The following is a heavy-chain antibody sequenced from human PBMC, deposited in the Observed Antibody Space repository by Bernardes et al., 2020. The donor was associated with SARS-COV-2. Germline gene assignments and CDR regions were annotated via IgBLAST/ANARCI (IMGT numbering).Heavy chain of an antibody. CDR3: ARQGEDYDDSLDY. CDR2: IDPSDSYI. D-gene: IGHD4-17*01. Sequence: GEHVKGSGKVSGYSVTRYWINWVRPMPGKGLEWMGRIDPSDSYINYSPSFQGRVTISADKSISTAYLQWSSLEASDTAMYYCARQGEDYDDSLDYWGQGTLVTVSS. J-gene: IGHJ4*02. CDR1: GYSVTRYW. V-gene: IGHV5-10-1*01.